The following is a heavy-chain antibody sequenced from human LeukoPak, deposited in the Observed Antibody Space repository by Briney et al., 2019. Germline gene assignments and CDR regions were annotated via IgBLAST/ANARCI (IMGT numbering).Heavy chain of an antibody. CDR3: ARPQYYYGSGSYNWFDP. D-gene: IGHD3-10*01. J-gene: IGHJ5*02. Sequence: SETLSLTCAVYGGSFSGYYWSWIRQPPGKGLEWIGEINHSGSTNYNPSLKSRVTISVDTSKNQFSLKLSSVTAADTAVYYCARPQYYYGSGSYNWFDPWGRGTLVTVSS. CDR2: INHSGST. CDR1: GGSFSGYY. V-gene: IGHV4-34*01.